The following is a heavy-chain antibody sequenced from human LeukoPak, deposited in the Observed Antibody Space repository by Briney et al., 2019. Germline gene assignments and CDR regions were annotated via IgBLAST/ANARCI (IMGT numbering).Heavy chain of an antibody. D-gene: IGHD3-22*01. CDR2: IYYRGTT. J-gene: IGHJ4*02. V-gene: IGHV4-59*01. CDR3: ARINYDTSGYNIDY. Sequence: SETLSLTCTVSGGSINRYYWTWLRQPPGKALEWRGYIYYRGTTTYNPSLKSRVTISVDTSKSQFSLKLTSVTAADTAVYYCARINYDTSGYNIDYWGQGTLVTVSS. CDR1: GGSINRYY.